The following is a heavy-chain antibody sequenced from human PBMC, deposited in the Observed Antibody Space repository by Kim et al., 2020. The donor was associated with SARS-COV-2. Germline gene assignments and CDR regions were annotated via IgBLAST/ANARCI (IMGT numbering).Heavy chain of an antibody. CDR3: ARESPDRRRPNGAFDI. J-gene: IGHJ3*02. V-gene: IGHV1-69*13. Sequence: SVKVSCKASGGTFSSYAISWVRQAPGQGLEWMGGIIPIFGTANYAQKFQGRVTITADESTSTAYMELSSLRSEDTAVYYCARESPDRRRPNGAFDIWGQGTMVTVSS. D-gene: IGHD2-8*01. CDR1: GGTFSSYA. CDR2: IIPIFGTA.